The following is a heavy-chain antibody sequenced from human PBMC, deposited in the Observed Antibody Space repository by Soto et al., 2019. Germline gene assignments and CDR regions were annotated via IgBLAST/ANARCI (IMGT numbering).Heavy chain of an antibody. D-gene: IGHD3-3*01. Sequence: SETLSLTCTVSGGSFKSGSYSWSWIRQPPGKGLEWIGYVYHTGRTSYNPSLKSRVSISMDTSKNQFSLNVDSVTAADTAVYFCASDFAYFDSWGQGTLVTVSS. CDR1: GGSFKSGSYS. CDR3: ASDFAYFDS. J-gene: IGHJ4*02. V-gene: IGHV4-61*01. CDR2: VYHTGRT.